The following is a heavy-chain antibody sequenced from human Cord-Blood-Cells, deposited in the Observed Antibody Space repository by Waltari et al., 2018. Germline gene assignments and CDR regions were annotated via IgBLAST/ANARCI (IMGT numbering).Heavy chain of an antibody. CDR1: GGSISSSSYY. V-gene: IGHV4-39*01. CDR2: IYYSGST. Sequence: QLQLQESGPGLVKPSETLSLTCTVSGGSISSSSYYWGWIRQPPGKGLEWIGSIYYSGSTYSNPSLKSRVTISVDTSKNQFSLKLSSVTAADTAVYYCAAGMAAAGTRWFDPWGQGTLVTVSS. CDR3: AAGMAAAGTRWFDP. J-gene: IGHJ5*02. D-gene: IGHD6-13*01.